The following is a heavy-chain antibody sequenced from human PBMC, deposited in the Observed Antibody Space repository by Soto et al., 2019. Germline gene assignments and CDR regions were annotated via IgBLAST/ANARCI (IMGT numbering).Heavy chain of an antibody. CDR3: VMGNHFDY. CDR2: ISNSGGTI. J-gene: IGHJ4*02. D-gene: IGHD7-27*01. CDR1: GFTFNNYA. Sequence: EVPLLESGGGLVQPGGSLRLSCAASGFTFNNYAMSWVRQAPGTGLDWVSTISNSGGTIYYADSVRGRFTISRDNSKNTVYVQMNSLRAEDTAIYYCVMGNHFDYWGQGTLVTVSS. V-gene: IGHV3-23*01.